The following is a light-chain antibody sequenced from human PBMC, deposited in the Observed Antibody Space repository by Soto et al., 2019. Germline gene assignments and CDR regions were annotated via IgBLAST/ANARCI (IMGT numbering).Light chain of an antibody. Sequence: QSALTQPPSASGSPRQSVTISCTGTSSDVGAYNYVSWFQQHPGKAPKVMIYDVNKRPSGVPDRFSGSKSGNTASLTVSGLQAEDEAAYYCSSYAGNSNWVFGGGTKLTVL. CDR2: DVN. V-gene: IGLV2-8*01. CDR1: SSDVGAYNY. CDR3: SSYAGNSNWV. J-gene: IGLJ3*02.